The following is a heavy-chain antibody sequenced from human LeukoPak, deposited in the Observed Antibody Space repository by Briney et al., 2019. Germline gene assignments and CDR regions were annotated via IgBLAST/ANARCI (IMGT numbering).Heavy chain of an antibody. CDR2: VYNDGDT. CDR3: ARCLLAVNCSGGSCYADDAFDI. J-gene: IGHJ3*02. V-gene: IGHV4-61*02. D-gene: IGHD2-15*01. CDR1: GGSISKNSYF. Sequence: SETLSLTCTVSGGSISKNSYFWNWLRQPAGKGLEWLGRVYNDGDTKYNPSLKSRLTMSIDTSKNEFSLKLSSVTAADTAVYYCARCLLAVNCSGGSCYADDAFDIWGQGTMVTVSS.